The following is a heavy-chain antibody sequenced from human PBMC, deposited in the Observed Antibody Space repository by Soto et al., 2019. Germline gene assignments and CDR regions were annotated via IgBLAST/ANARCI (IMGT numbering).Heavy chain of an antibody. CDR2: VSGYGDKT. J-gene: IGHJ4*02. CDR3: AKDPRIDSHIYFDY. Sequence: EVQLLESGENLVQPGGSLRLSCAASGFTFSSYAMSWVRQAPGKGLEWVSTVSGYGDKTWYADSVKGRFSISRDNSNNMLYLQMNSLGAEDTAVYYCAKDPRIDSHIYFDYWGQGTLVTVSS. V-gene: IGHV3-23*01. D-gene: IGHD2-21*01. CDR1: GFTFSSYA.